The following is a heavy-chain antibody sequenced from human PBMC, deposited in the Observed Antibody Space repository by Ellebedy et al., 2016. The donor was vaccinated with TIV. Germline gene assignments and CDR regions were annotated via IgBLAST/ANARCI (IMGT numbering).Heavy chain of an antibody. V-gene: IGHV3-15*01. CDR3: TTDEGRGLKYPGLYGIDV. CDR1: GLTFSDAW. Sequence: GESLKISCAASGLTFSDAWMSWVRQAPGKGLEWIARIKSVPNGGATDHAAPVKGRFTISRDDSKNTLYLQMNSLKVEDTAVYYCTTDEGRGLKYPGLYGIDVWGQGTTVTVSS. J-gene: IGHJ6*02. CDR2: IKSVPNGGAT. D-gene: IGHD2-2*01.